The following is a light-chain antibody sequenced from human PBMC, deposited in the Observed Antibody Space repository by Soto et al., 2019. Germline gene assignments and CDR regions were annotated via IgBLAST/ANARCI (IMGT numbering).Light chain of an antibody. CDR2: DAS. Sequence: EIVLTQSPATLSLSPGERATLSCRASQTVRSYLAWYQQKPGQAPRLLIYDASNRATGIPARFSGSGSGTDFTLTISSLEPEDLAVYYCQQRSNWPMYTFGQGTKLEIK. CDR3: QQRSNWPMYT. J-gene: IGKJ2*01. V-gene: IGKV3-11*01. CDR1: QTVRSY.